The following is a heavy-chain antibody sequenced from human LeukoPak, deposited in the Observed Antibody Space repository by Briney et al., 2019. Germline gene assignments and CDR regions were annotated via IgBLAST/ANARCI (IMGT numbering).Heavy chain of an antibody. CDR1: GYTFTGYY. V-gene: IGHV1-2*02. D-gene: IGHD3-3*01. Sequence: ASVKVSCKASGYTFTGYYMHWVRQAPGQGLEWMGWTNPNSGGTNYAQKFQGRVTMTRGTSISTAYMELSRLRSDDTAVYYCARGVDFWSGYSADYWGQGTLVTVSS. CDR2: TNPNSGGT. J-gene: IGHJ4*02. CDR3: ARGVDFWSGYSADY.